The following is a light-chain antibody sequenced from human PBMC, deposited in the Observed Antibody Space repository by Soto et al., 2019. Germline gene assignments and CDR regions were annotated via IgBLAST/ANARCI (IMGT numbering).Light chain of an antibody. J-gene: IGKJ5*01. CDR2: GAS. V-gene: IGKV3-20*01. Sequence: EIVFTQSPGTLSLSTGERATLSCRASQSVGNYLAWYQQKPGQAPRLLIYGASSRATGIPDRFSGSGSGTDFSLTISRLEPEDFVIYYCQQYGSSPITFGQGTRLEIK. CDR3: QQYGSSPIT. CDR1: QSVGNY.